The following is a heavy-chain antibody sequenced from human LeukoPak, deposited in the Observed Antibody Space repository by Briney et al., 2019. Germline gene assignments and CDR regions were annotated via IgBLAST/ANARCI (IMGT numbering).Heavy chain of an antibody. J-gene: IGHJ5*02. CDR2: IYHSGST. Sequence: SETLSLTCTVSGHSISSGYYWGWIRQPPGKGLEWIGSIYHSGSTYYNPSLKSRVTISVDTSKNQFSLKLSSVTAADTAVYYCARDLGYGDYGDWFDPWGQGTLVTVSS. D-gene: IGHD4-17*01. CDR1: GHSISSGYY. CDR3: ARDLGYGDYGDWFDP. V-gene: IGHV4-38-2*02.